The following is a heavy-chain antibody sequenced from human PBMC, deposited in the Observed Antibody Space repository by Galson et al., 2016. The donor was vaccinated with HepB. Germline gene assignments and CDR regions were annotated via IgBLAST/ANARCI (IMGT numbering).Heavy chain of an antibody. CDR1: GFTFSTYS. D-gene: IGHD3-9*01. CDR3: ARDHDWAFDY. Sequence: SLRLSCAASGFTFSTYSMNWVRQAPGKGLEWIAYIRGGNTNTDYAVSVKGRFTISRDEATNSLFLQMNSLRDEDTAIYYCARDHDWAFDYWGQGTLVSVSS. J-gene: IGHJ4*02. CDR2: IRGGNTNT. V-gene: IGHV3-48*02.